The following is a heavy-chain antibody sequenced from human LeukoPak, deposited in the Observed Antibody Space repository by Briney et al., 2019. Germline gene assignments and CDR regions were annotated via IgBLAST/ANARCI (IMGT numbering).Heavy chain of an antibody. CDR2: MYGSGHT. CDR1: GGSISNYY. V-gene: IGHV4-59*08. Sequence: SETLSLTCSVSGGSISNYYWSWIRQPPGKGLEWIGYMYGSGHTMYNSSLKSRVTMSLDTSKNHFSLRLNSVTAADTAVYYCARHPFATPFDYWGPGTLVTVSS. CDR3: ARHPFATPFDY. D-gene: IGHD2-15*01. J-gene: IGHJ4*02.